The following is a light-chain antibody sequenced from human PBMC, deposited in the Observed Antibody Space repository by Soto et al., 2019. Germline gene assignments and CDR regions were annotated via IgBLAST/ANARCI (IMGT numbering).Light chain of an antibody. CDR1: QSVLYSSNNKNY. Sequence: DIVMTQSPDSLAVSLGERATINCKSSQSVLYSSNNKNYLAWYQQKPGQPPKLVFYWASTRESGVPDRFSGSGSGTDFNLTISKLEPEDFAVYYCQQFGVSPTFGGGTKVDIK. V-gene: IGKV4-1*01. CDR2: WAS. CDR3: QQFGVSPT. J-gene: IGKJ4*01.